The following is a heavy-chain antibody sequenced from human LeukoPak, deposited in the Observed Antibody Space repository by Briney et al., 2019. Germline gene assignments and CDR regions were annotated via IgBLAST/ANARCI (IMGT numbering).Heavy chain of an antibody. CDR3: AKDGRASWFDP. Sequence: PGGSLRLSCAASGFTFSSYAMSWVRQAPGKGLEWVSSISGGGGSTYYADSVKGRFTISRDNSKNMMYLQMDSLRAEDTAVNYCAKDGRASWFDPRGQGNLVTVSS. D-gene: IGHD1-1*01. CDR2: ISGGGGST. J-gene: IGHJ5*02. CDR1: GFTFSSYA. V-gene: IGHV3-23*01.